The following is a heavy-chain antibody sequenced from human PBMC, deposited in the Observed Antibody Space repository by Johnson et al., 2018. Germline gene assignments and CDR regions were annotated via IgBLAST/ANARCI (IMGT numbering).Heavy chain of an antibody. CDR3: ERGGVRYDILPGYYNNYYYHGMDV. CDR2: IKQGGSEK. V-gene: IGHV3-7*04. CDR1: GFTFSSYW. D-gene: IGHD3-9*01. J-gene: IGHJ6*02. Sequence: VQLVQAGGGLVQPGGSLRLSCAASGFTFSSYWMSWVRQAPGKGLEWVANIKQGGSEKYEVDSVKGRCPMSRENDKNARYLQMNSVRAEDTAVYYSERGGVRYDILPGYYNNYYYHGMDVWGQGTTVPVSS.